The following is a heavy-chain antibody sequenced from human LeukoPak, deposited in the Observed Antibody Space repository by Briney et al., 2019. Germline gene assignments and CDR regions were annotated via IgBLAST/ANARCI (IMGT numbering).Heavy chain of an antibody. D-gene: IGHD3-22*01. CDR1: GFTFRSYA. J-gene: IGHJ4*02. V-gene: IGHV3-23*01. Sequence: PGGSLRLSCVVSGFTFRSYAMSWVRQAPGKGLEWVSGISGSGDTTYYADSLKGRFTISRDNSKNTVYLQMNSLRAEDTAVYYCAMDPQFAYYDSTGYFGYWGQGTLVTVSS. CDR2: ISGSGDTT. CDR3: AMDPQFAYYDSTGYFGY.